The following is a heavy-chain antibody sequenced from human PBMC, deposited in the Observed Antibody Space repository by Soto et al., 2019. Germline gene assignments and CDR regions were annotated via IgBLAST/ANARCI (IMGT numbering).Heavy chain of an antibody. Sequence: QVPLVQSGAEVKKPGSSVKVSCKASGGTFSSYAISWVRQAPGQGLEWMGGIIPIFGTANYAQKFQGRVTITADESTSTAYMELRSLRTEDTAVYYCARGRPPTSEYLFDYWGQRTLVTVSS. CDR2: IIPIFGTA. CDR3: ARGRPPTSEYLFDY. J-gene: IGHJ4*02. CDR1: GGTFSSYA. V-gene: IGHV1-69*01. D-gene: IGHD2-2*01.